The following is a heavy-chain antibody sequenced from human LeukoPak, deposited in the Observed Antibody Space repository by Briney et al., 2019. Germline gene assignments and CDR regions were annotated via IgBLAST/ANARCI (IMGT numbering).Heavy chain of an antibody. CDR1: GGSISSYY. CDR2: IYYSGST. J-gene: IGHJ4*02. CDR3: ASDYGYFDY. V-gene: IGHV4-59*01. D-gene: IGHD3-10*01. Sequence: SETLSLTCTVSGGSISSYYWSCIRQPPGKGLEWIGYIYYSGSTNYNPSLKSRVTISVDTSKNQFSLKLSSVTAADTAVYYCASDYGYFDYWGQGTLVTVSS.